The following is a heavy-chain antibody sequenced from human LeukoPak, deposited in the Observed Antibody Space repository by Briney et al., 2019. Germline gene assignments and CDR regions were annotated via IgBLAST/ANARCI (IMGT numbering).Heavy chain of an antibody. D-gene: IGHD1-26*01. CDR3: ARAGSIRFDY. CDR1: GFSFSTYA. J-gene: IGHJ4*02. V-gene: IGHV3-23*01. Sequence: GGSLRLSCAASGFSFSTYAMSWVRQAPGKGLEWVSGISGRSSSTYYADSVKGRFTISRDISKNTLYLQMNSLRAEDTAIYYCARAGSIRFDYWGQGTLVTVSS. CDR2: ISGRSSST.